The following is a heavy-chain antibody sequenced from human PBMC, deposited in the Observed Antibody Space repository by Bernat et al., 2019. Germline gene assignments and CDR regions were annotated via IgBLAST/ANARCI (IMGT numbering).Heavy chain of an antibody. Sequence: QLQLQESGPGLVKPWEILSLTCTVSGDSISSSGYYWGWTRQPPRKGLEWVATIFRSGSTFYNPSLKSRATISVDTSKNQFSLRLRSVIAADSSVYYCAIHDFDISVPDRFQYWGQGTLVSVS. CDR2: IFRSGST. CDR1: GDSISSSGYY. J-gene: IGHJ1*01. CDR3: AIHDFDISVPDRFQY. V-gene: IGHV4-39*01. D-gene: IGHD3-22*01.